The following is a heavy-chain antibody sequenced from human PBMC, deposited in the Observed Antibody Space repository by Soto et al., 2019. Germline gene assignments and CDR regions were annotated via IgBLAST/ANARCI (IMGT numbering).Heavy chain of an antibody. V-gene: IGHV3-7*01. D-gene: IGHD1-1*01. CDR1: GFTFSSYW. CDR3: ATDSGTSDS. CDR2: IKQDGSER. J-gene: IGHJ5*01. Sequence: GASWRLSCAASGFTFSSYWMSWVRQAPGKGLELVANIKQDGSERYYVDSVKGRLTISRDNAKNPLYLQMNSLRAEETAVYYCATDSGTSDSWGQGTLVTV.